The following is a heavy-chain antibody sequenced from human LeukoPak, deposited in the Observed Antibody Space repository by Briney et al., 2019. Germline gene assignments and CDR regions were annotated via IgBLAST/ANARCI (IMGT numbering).Heavy chain of an antibody. CDR3: ATDGDRYGYELDY. J-gene: IGHJ4*02. D-gene: IGHD5-18*01. CDR1: GYTLTELS. CDR2: FDPEDGET. Sequence: ASVKVSCKVSGYTLTELSTHWVRQAPGKGLEWMGGFDPEDGETINAQKFQGRVTMTEDTSTDTAYMELSSLRSEDTAVYYCATDGDRYGYELDYWGQGTLVTVSS. V-gene: IGHV1-24*01.